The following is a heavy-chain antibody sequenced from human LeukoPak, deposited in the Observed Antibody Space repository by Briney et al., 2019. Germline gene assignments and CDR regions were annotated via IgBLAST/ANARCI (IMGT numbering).Heavy chain of an antibody. V-gene: IGHV1-69*05. D-gene: IGHD2-15*01. Sequence: SVKVSCKASGGTFSSYAISWVRQAPGQGGEWMGGIIPIFGTANYAQKFQGRVTITTDESTTTAYMELSSLRSEDTAVYYCARGEGPAATLRYFDYWGQGTLVTVAS. CDR2: IIPIFGTA. CDR1: GGTFSSYA. J-gene: IGHJ4*02. CDR3: ARGEGPAATLRYFDY.